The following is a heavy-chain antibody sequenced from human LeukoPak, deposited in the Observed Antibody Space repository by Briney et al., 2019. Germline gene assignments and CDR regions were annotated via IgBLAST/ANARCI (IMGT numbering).Heavy chain of an antibody. V-gene: IGHV3-23*01. CDR2: ISGSGGGT. J-gene: IGHJ4*02. D-gene: IGHD3-10*01. CDR1: GFTFSSYA. Sequence: GGSLRLSCAASGFTFSSYAMSWVRQAPGKGLEWVSGISGSGGGTYYADSVKGRFTISRDNSKNTLYLQMNSLRAEDTVVYYCAKDRSGNRPMNFDYWGQGTLVTVSS. CDR3: AKDRSGNRPMNFDY.